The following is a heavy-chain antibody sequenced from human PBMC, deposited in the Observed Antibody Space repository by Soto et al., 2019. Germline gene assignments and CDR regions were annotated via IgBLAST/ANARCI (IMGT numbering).Heavy chain of an antibody. J-gene: IGHJ4*02. CDR2: FFWDDDQ. Sequence: QITLKESGPTLVKPTQTLTLTCNVSGVSLSTGGVGVGWIRQPPGKVLKWLALFFWDDDQRSSPSLKSRLSTTKDNSKNQVVLTMTNMAHEDTATYYCAHLRAAKFDYWCRGTLVTVSS. CDR1: GVSLSTGGVG. CDR3: AHLRAAKFDY. D-gene: IGHD2-15*01. V-gene: IGHV2-5*02.